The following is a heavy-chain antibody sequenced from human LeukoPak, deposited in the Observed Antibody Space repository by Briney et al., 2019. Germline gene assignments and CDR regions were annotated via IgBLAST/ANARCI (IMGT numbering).Heavy chain of an antibody. CDR1: GFTFSSYS. CDR2: ISSSSSYI. V-gene: IGHV3-21*01. CDR3: ARAMTTVTTGNDWFDP. D-gene: IGHD4-17*01. J-gene: IGHJ5*02. Sequence: GGSLRLSCAASGFTFSSYSMNWVRQAPGKGLEWVSSISSSSSYIYYADSVKGRFTISRDNAKNSLYLQMNSLRAEDTAVYYCARAMTTVTTGNDWFDPWGQGTLVTVSS.